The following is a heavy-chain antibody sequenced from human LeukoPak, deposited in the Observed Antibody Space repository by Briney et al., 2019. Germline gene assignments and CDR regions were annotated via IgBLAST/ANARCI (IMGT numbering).Heavy chain of an antibody. CDR1: GGSFSGYY. Sequence: SETLSLTCAVYGGSFSGYYWDWIRQPPGKGLEWIGEINHSGGTNYNPSLKSRVTISIDTSKNQFSLKLSSVTAADTAVYYCARVEYFWSGYYDQSRYNWFDPWGQGTLVTVSS. D-gene: IGHD3-3*01. V-gene: IGHV4-34*01. J-gene: IGHJ5*02. CDR3: ARVEYFWSGYYDQSRYNWFDP. CDR2: INHSGGT.